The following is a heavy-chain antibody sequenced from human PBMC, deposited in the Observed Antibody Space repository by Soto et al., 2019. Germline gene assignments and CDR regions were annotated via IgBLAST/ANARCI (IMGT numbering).Heavy chain of an antibody. V-gene: IGHV3-30*03. CDR1: GFYFSPSG. CDR2: ISFDGKNK. J-gene: IGHJ6*01. CDR3: VTDQSNGRGGNCAFNDF. Sequence: QVQLVESGGGVVRTGASLRLSCEASGFYFSPSGMHWVRQAPGKGLEWVAVISFDGKNKYHADSVTGRFTISRDISKNAVSVQRRSLRVEAKAVSLLVTDQSNGRGGNCAFNDFWG. D-gene: IGHD3-10*02.